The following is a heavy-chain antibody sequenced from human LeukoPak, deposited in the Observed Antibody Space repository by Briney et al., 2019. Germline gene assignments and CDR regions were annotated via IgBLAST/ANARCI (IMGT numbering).Heavy chain of an antibody. CDR1: GGSPSRYY. Sequence: SETLSLTCTVSGGSPSRYYWSCIRQPPGQGLEWVAFIHYSGETNYNPSVKSRATISVDTSKNQLSLILSSVTAADTAFYYCARHPPGIAGFDYWGQGILVTVSS. CDR2: IHYSGET. D-gene: IGHD6-13*01. J-gene: IGHJ4*02. CDR3: ARHPPGIAGFDY. V-gene: IGHV4-59*08.